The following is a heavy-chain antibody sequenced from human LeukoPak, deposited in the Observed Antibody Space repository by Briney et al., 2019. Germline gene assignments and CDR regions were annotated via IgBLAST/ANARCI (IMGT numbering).Heavy chain of an antibody. CDR3: ARDKFMVRGSHLYYGMDV. J-gene: IGHJ6*02. CDR1: GGSISSYY. D-gene: IGHD3-10*01. CDR2: IYTSGST. V-gene: IGHV4-4*07. Sequence: SETLSITCTVSGGSISSYYWSWIRQPAGKGLEWIGRIYTSGSTNYNPSLKSRVTMSVDTSKNQFSLKLSSVTAADTAVYYCARDKFMVRGSHLYYGMDVWGQGTTVTVSS.